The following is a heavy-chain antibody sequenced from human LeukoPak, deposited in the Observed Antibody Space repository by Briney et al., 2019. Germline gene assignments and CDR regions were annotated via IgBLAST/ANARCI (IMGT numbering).Heavy chain of an antibody. Sequence: GGSLRLSXAASGFTFDSYWMSWVRQAPGKGLEWVANIKQDGSEKYYVDSVKGRFTISRDNAKNSLYLQMNSLRAEDTAVYYCARDGYYDSSGYYYGNWFDPWGQGTLVTVSS. CDR1: GFTFDSYW. J-gene: IGHJ5*02. D-gene: IGHD3-22*01. CDR2: IKQDGSEK. V-gene: IGHV3-7*01. CDR3: ARDGYYDSSGYYYGNWFDP.